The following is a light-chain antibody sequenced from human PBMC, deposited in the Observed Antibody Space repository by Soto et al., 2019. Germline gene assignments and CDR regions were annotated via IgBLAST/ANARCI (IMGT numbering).Light chain of an antibody. CDR3: AAWDDSLSGLYV. Sequence: QSVLTQPPSASGTPGQRVTISCSGSSSNIGRNPVNWYLQLPGTAPKLLIYSSNQRPSGVPDRFSGSKSGTSASLAISGLQSEDEADYYCAAWDDSLSGLYVFGTGTKLTVL. CDR1: SSNIGRNP. V-gene: IGLV1-44*01. CDR2: SSN. J-gene: IGLJ1*01.